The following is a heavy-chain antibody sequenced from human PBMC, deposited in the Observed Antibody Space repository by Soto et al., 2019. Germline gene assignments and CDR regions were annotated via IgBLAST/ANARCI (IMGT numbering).Heavy chain of an antibody. D-gene: IGHD6-19*01. CDR2: IIPILGIA. Sequence: GASVKVSCKASGGTFSSNTISWVRQAPGQGLEWMGRIIPILGIANYAQKFQGRVTITADKSTSTAYMELSSLRSEDTAVYYCARDKVYSSGWYYFDYWGQGTLVTVSS. J-gene: IGHJ4*02. CDR1: GGTFSSNT. CDR3: ARDKVYSSGWYYFDY. V-gene: IGHV1-69*04.